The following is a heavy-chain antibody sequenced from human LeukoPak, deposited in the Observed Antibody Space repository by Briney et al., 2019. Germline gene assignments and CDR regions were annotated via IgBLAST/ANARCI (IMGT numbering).Heavy chain of an antibody. J-gene: IGHJ4*02. D-gene: IGHD1-26*01. V-gene: IGHV3-9*01. CDR3: ASWGEGALDN. CDR2: INWRSDEI. CDR1: GFTFDNYA. Sequence: GGSLRLSCSASGFTFDNYAMHWVRQAPMKGLEWVASINWRSDEIGYANSVKGRFTISRDNAKKSLYLQMNSLRVEDTGVYYCASWGEGALDNWGQGTLVTVSS.